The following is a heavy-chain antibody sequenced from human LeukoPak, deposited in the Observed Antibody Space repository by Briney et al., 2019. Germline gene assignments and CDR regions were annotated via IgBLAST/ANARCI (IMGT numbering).Heavy chain of an antibody. CDR1: GGSISSYY. Sequence: PSETLSLTCTVSGGSISSYYWSWIRQSAGKGLEWIGRIYSSGSTDYNPSLKSRVTMPVDASKNQFSLKMSSVTAADTAVYYCARVIYGSGSYYFDYWGQGTLVTVSS. CDR3: ARVIYGSGSYYFDY. V-gene: IGHV4-4*07. J-gene: IGHJ4*02. D-gene: IGHD3-10*01. CDR2: IYSSGST.